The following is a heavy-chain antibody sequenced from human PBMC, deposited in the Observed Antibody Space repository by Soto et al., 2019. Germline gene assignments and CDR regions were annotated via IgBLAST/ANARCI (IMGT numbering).Heavy chain of an antibody. V-gene: IGHV4-39*01. CDR2: VHYSGST. CDR3: SSFFHIRTVFTFPYAFDY. J-gene: IGHJ4*02. Sequence: QLQLQESGPGLVKPSETLSLTCTVSGGSIHSNNYYWGWIRQPPGRGLECIANVHYSGSTHYNPSPTSRVIISVEASKNHFSPTLRAVPPPGTAVYSCSSFFHIRTVFTFPYAFDYWGQGTLVTVSS. CDR1: GGSIHSNNYY. D-gene: IGHD3-9*01.